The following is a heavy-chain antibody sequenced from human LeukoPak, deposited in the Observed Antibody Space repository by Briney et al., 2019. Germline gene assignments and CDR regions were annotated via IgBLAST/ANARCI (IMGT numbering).Heavy chain of an antibody. CDR1: GFTASSNY. CDR2: ISSSGSTI. V-gene: IGHV3-11*01. CDR3: ARDHTYYYGSGSFL. D-gene: IGHD3-10*01. J-gene: IGHJ4*02. Sequence: GGSLRLSCAASGFTASSNYMSWIRQAPGKGLEWVSYISSSGSTIYYADSVKGRFTISRDNAKNSLYLQMNSLRAEDTAVYYCARDHTYYYGSGSFLWGQGTLVTVSS.